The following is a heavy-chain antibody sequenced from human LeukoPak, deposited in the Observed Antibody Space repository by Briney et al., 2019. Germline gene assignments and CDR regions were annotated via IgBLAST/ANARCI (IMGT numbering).Heavy chain of an antibody. CDR1: GGSISSSSYY. CDR2: IYYSGST. CDR3: ARERYSSGCPDY. J-gene: IGHJ4*02. D-gene: IGHD6-19*01. Sequence: PSDTLSPTCTVSGGSISSSSYYWGWIRQPPGKGLEWIGSIYYSGSTYYNPSLKSRVTISVDTSKNQFSLKLSSVTAADTAVYYCARERYSSGCPDYWGQGTLVTVSS. V-gene: IGHV4-39*02.